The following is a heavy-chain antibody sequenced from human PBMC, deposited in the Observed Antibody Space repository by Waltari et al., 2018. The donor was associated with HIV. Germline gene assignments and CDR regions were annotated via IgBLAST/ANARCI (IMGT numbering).Heavy chain of an antibody. CDR2: TTPRGNST. Sequence: QVQLVQSGAEVKKPGASVKVSCKASGYTFISYYMHWVRQAPGQGLEWMGITTPRGNSTGYVQKFQGRLTMTRDTSTSTVYMELSSLRSEDTAVYYCARAPCSGGSCRLFDYWGQGTLVTVSS. J-gene: IGHJ4*02. V-gene: IGHV1-46*01. D-gene: IGHD2-15*01. CDR1: GYTFISYY. CDR3: ARAPCSGGSCRLFDY.